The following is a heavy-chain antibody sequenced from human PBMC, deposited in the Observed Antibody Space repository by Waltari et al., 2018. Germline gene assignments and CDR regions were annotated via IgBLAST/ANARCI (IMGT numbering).Heavy chain of an antibody. CDR1: GFTFSSYA. CDR2: IAYDGSNK. Sequence: QVQLVESGGGVVQPGRSLRLSCAASGFTFSSYAMHWVRQAPGNGLEWVAVIAYDGSNKYYADSVKGRFTISRDNSKNTLYLQMNSRRAEDTAVYYCARDRGHFDYWCQGTLVTVSS. J-gene: IGHJ4*02. V-gene: IGHV3-30-3*01. CDR3: ARDRGHFDY.